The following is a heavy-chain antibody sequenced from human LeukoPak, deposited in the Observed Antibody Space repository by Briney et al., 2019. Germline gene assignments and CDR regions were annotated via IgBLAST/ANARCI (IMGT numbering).Heavy chain of an antibody. J-gene: IGHJ4*02. CDR1: GFNVSRDY. Sequence: GGSLRLSCAVSGFNVSRDYVSWVRQAPGKGLEWVSTIYGAGNTDYGDPVKGRFTISRDNSKNTVFLQMSSLRAEDTALYYCARGLGATFYHYWGQGTLVTVSS. V-gene: IGHV3-66*01. CDR3: ARGLGATFYHY. D-gene: IGHD3-16*01. CDR2: IYGAGNT.